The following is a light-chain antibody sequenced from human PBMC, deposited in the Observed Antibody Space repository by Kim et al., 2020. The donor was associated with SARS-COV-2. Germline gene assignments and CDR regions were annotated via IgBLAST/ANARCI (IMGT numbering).Light chain of an antibody. Sequence: RATLNCKSSQTVLYNSNNKNYLAVYQQKPGQAPKLLIYWASIRESGVSDRFSGRGSETDFTLTISSLQAEDVAVYYCQQYYSTPPSFGQGTKLEI. CDR1: QTVLYNSNNKNY. J-gene: IGKJ2*03. CDR2: WAS. CDR3: QQYYSTPPS. V-gene: IGKV4-1*01.